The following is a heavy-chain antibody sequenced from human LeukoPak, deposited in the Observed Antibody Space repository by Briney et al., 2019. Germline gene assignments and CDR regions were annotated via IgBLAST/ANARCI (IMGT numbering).Heavy chain of an antibody. Sequence: ASVKVSCKASGYTFSSCGISWVRQAPGQGLEWMGWISGYNDNTKYYAQKLQGRVTMTTDTSTSTAYMELRSLRSDDTAVYYCARDTKRSRARWENLGFDPWGQGTLVTVSS. D-gene: IGHD1-26*01. CDR3: ARDTKRSRARWENLGFDP. V-gene: IGHV1-18*01. CDR1: GYTFSSCG. CDR2: ISGYNDNT. J-gene: IGHJ5*02.